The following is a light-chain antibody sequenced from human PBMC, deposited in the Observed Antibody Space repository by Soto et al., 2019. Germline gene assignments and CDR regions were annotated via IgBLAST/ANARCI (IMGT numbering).Light chain of an antibody. CDR2: DVS. CDR3: SSYTDSGTLV. J-gene: IGLJ2*01. V-gene: IGLV2-14*03. Sequence: QSVLTQPASVSGSPGQSITISCTGTSSDVGGYNYVSWYQQHPGKAPKLMIYDVSYRPSGVSNRFSGSKSGNTASLTISGLQAEDEADYYCSSYTDSGTLVFGGGTKVTVL. CDR1: SSDVGGYNY.